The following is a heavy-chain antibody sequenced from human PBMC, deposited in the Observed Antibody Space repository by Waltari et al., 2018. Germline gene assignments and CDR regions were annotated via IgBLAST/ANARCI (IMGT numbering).Heavy chain of an antibody. Sequence: QVQLVESGGGVVQPGRSLRLSCAASGFTFSSYGMHWVRQAPGKGLEWVAVIWYDGSNKYYADSVKGRFTISRDNSKNTLYLQMNSLRAEDTAVYYCARASSYSSIDFPHDYWGQGTLVTVSS. V-gene: IGHV3-33*01. CDR3: ARASSYSSIDFPHDY. D-gene: IGHD3-16*02. J-gene: IGHJ4*02. CDR2: IWYDGSNK. CDR1: GFTFSSYG.